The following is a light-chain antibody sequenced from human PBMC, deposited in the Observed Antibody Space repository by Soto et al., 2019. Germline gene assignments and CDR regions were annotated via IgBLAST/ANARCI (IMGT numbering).Light chain of an antibody. CDR3: AAWDDSLNGHV. V-gene: IGLV1-44*01. CDR2: SSN. Sequence: VLAQPPSASRTPGQRVTISCSGGSSNIGSNHVNWYQQLPGTAPKLLIYSSNQRPSGVPDRFSGSRSGTAASLAISGLQSEDETDYYCAAWDDSLNGHVFGTGTKVTVL. CDR1: SSNIGSNH. J-gene: IGLJ1*01.